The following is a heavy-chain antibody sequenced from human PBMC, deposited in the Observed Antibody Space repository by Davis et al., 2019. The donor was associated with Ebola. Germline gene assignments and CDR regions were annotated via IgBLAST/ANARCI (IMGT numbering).Heavy chain of an antibody. J-gene: IGHJ6*02. V-gene: IGHV5-51*01. CDR1: GYSFTSYW. D-gene: IGHD4-23*01. CDR2: IYPGDSDT. CDR3: ARQASYGGNWGNYYYYGMDV. Sequence: GESLKISCQGSGYSFTSYWIGWVRQMPGKGLEWMGIIYPGDSDTRYSPSFQGQVTISADKSISTAYLQWSSLKASDTAMYYCARQASYGGNWGNYYYYGMDVWGQGTTVTVSS.